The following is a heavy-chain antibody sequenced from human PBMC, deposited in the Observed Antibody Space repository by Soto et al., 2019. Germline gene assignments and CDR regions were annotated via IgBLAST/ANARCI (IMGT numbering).Heavy chain of an antibody. CDR1: GGSMRSYY. V-gene: IGHV4-4*07. Sequence: SETLSLTCSVSGGSMRSYYWNWLRQPAGKGLEWIGRIYSRGDTNYNPSVKSRVTMSVDTSKNEFSLRLNSVTAADTAVYYCAGIGEDVYYGMDVWGQGTTVSV. J-gene: IGHJ6*02. CDR2: IYSRGDT. CDR3: AGIGEDVYYGMDV. D-gene: IGHD2-21*01.